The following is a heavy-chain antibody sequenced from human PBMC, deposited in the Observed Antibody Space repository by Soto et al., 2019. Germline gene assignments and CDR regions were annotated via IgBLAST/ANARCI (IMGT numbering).Heavy chain of an antibody. V-gene: IGHV5-10-1*01. Sequence: PGESLKISCKGSGYSFTSYWISWVRQMPGKGLEWMGRVDPSDSYTNYSPSFQGHVTISADKSISTAYLQWSSLKASDTTMYYCARRSTTVTNYYYAMDVWGQGTTVTVSS. CDR1: GYSFTSYW. CDR2: VDPSDSYT. J-gene: IGHJ6*02. CDR3: ARRSTTVTNYYYAMDV. D-gene: IGHD4-4*01.